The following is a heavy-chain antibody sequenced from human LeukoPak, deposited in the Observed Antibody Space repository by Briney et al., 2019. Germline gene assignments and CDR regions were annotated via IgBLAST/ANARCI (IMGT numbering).Heavy chain of an antibody. Sequence: GGSLRLSCAASGFTFSSYAMSWVRQAPGKGLEWVSAISGSGGSTYYADSVKGRFTISRDSSKNTLYLQMNSLRAEDTAVYYCAKDGRDYYDSSGYSWGQGTLVTVSS. CDR3: AKDGRDYYDSSGYS. J-gene: IGHJ4*02. CDR1: GFTFSSYA. D-gene: IGHD3-22*01. V-gene: IGHV3-23*01. CDR2: ISGSGGST.